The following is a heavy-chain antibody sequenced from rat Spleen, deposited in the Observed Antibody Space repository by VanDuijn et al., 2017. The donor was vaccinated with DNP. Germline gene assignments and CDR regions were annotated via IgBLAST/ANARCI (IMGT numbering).Heavy chain of an antibody. V-gene: IGHV5-7*01. Sequence: EVQLVGSGGGLVQPGRSLQVSCAASGFTFSDYNMAWVRQAPKKGLEWIATISYDGSSTSYRDSVKGRFTVSRDNAKNTLYLQMDSLRSEDTATYYCAAQISSIWSFDYWGQGVMVTVSS. D-gene: IGHD1-2*01. J-gene: IGHJ2*01. CDR2: ISYDGSST. CDR1: GFTFSDYN. CDR3: AAQISSIWSFDY.